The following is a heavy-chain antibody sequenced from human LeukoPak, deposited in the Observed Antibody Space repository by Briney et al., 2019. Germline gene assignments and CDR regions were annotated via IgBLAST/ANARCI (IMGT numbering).Heavy chain of an antibody. CDR2: IKSKTDGGTT. CDR1: GFTFSHAW. J-gene: IGHJ4*02. V-gene: IGHV3-15*01. D-gene: IGHD5-18*01. CDR3: ATPLYNFGYMDYYFDS. Sequence: GGSLRLSCAASGFTFSHAWMSWVRQAPGKGLEWVGHIKSKTDGGTTDYTAPVKGRFTISRDDSKNTLYLQMNSLKTEDTAVYYCATPLYNFGYMDYYFDSWGQGTLVTVSS.